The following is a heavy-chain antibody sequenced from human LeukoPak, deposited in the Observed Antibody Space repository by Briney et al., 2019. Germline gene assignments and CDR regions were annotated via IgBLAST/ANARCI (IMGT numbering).Heavy chain of an antibody. Sequence: GGSLRLSCAASGFTFSSYGMHWVRQAPGKGLEWVAFIRYDGSNKYYADSVKGRFTISRDNSKNTLYLQMNSLRAEDTAVYYCPKDDLDSSGWRGPVFYYYYMDVWGKGTTVTVSS. CDR1: GFTFSSYG. CDR2: IRYDGSNK. D-gene: IGHD3-22*01. V-gene: IGHV3-30*02. CDR3: PKDDLDSSGWRGPVFYYYYMDV. J-gene: IGHJ6*03.